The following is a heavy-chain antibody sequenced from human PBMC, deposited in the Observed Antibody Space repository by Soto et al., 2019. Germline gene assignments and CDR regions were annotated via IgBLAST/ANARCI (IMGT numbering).Heavy chain of an antibody. D-gene: IGHD5-12*01. CDR1: GYSFTSYW. CDR3: ARPQNIVATIPHY. J-gene: IGHJ4*02. V-gene: IGHV5-10-1*01. CDR2: IDPSDSYT. Sequence: XESLKISCNGSGYSFTSYWISWVRQMPGKGLEWMGRIDPSDSYTNYSPSFQGHVTISADKSISTAYLQWSSLKASDTAMYYCARPQNIVATIPHYWGQGTLVTVSS.